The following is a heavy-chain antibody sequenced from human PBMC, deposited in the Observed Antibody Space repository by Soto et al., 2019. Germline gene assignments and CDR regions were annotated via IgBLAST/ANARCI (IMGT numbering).Heavy chain of an antibody. J-gene: IGHJ6*02. Sequence: QVQLVQSGAEVKKPGSSVKVSCKASGGTFSPDAISWVRQAPGRGLEWLGGIIPIFGTANYAQKFQGRVPITADEPTRTAEMELRSLRSGDSAVYYCAREPGRIAARSLGRDVWGQGTTGTVSS. V-gene: IGHV1-69*01. CDR3: AREPGRIAARSLGRDV. D-gene: IGHD6-6*01. CDR2: IIPIFGTA. CDR1: GGTFSPDA.